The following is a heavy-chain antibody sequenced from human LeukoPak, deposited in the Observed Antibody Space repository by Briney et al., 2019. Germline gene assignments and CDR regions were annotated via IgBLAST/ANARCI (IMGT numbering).Heavy chain of an antibody. CDR1: GGSISSSSYY. CDR2: IYYSGSA. V-gene: IGHV4-39*01. Sequence: SETLSLTCTVSGGSISSSSYYWGWIRQPPGKGLEWIESIYYSGSAYYDPFLKSRVTISVDTSKNQFSLKLSSVTAADTAVYYCAGIRFDYYYYYCTDVWGQGTTVTVSS. D-gene: IGHD3-9*01. J-gene: IGHJ6*02. CDR3: AGIRFDYYYYYCTDV.